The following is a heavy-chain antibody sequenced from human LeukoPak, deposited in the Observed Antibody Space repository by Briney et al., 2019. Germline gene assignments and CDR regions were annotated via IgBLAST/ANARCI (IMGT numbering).Heavy chain of an antibody. CDR1: GFTFSSYA. V-gene: IGHV3-64*01. J-gene: IGHJ3*02. CDR3: ARRPYYYGSGKDAFDI. CDR2: ISSNGGST. Sequence: PGGSLRLSCAASGFTFSSYAMHWVRQAPGKGLEYVSAISSNGGSTYYANSVKGRFTISRDNSKNTLYLQMGSLRAEDMAVYYCARRPYYYGSGKDAFDIWGQGTMVTVSS. D-gene: IGHD3-10*01.